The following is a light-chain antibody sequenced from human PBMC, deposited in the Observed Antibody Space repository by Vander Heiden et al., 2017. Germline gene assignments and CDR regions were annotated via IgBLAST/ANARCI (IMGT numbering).Light chain of an antibody. CDR1: SSDVGSYNL. J-gene: IGLJ2*01. CDR2: EGS. Sequence: QSALTQPASVSGSPGQSITISCTGTSSDVGSYNLVSWYQQHPGKAPKLMIYEGSKRPSGVSNRFSGSKSGNTASLTISGLQAEDEADYYCCSYAGNSTLWVFGGGTKLTVL. CDR3: CSYAGNSTLWV. V-gene: IGLV2-23*01.